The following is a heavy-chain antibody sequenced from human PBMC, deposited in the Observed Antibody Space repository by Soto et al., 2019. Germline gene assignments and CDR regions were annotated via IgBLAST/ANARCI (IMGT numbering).Heavy chain of an antibody. CDR3: ARGYYDSSGYQN. V-gene: IGHV3-21*01. CDR2: ISSSSYI. D-gene: IGHD3-22*01. J-gene: IGHJ4*02. Sequence: GGSLRLSCAASGFTFSSYSMNWVRQAPGKGLEWVSSISSSSYIYYADSVKGRFTISRDNAKNSLYLQMNSLRAEDTAVYYCARGYYDSSGYQNWGQGTLVTVSS. CDR1: GFTFSSYS.